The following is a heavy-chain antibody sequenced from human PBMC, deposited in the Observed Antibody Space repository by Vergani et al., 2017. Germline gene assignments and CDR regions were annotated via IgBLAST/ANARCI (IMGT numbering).Heavy chain of an antibody. CDR2: LYVVGTS. Sequence: EVRLVDSVGGFVQPGGSLILSCAASVFIVSDNYMSWVRQAPGKGLEWVSILYVVGTSDYADSVKGRFTVSRDISKNTLHLQLNSLRVEDTAVYFCSYGMDGWGQGTTVTVS. CDR1: VFIVSDNY. V-gene: IGHV3-66*01. J-gene: IGHJ6*02. CDR3: SYGMDG.